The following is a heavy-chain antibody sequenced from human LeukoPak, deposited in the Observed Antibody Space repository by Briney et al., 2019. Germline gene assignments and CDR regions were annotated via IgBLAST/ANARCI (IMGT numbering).Heavy chain of an antibody. D-gene: IGHD3-3*01. CDR1: GFTFSDYY. V-gene: IGHV3-11*06. Sequence: GGSLRLSCAASGFTFSDYYMSWIRQAPGKGLEWVSSISSSSSYIYYADSVKGRFTISRDNAKNSLYLQMNSLRAEDTAVYYCARGDDFWSGSPSIYWGQGTLVTVSS. CDR2: ISSSSSYI. J-gene: IGHJ4*02. CDR3: ARGDDFWSGSPSIY.